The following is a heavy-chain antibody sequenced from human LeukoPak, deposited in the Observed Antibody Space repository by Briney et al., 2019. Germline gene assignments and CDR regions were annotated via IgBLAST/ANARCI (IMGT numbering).Heavy chain of an antibody. J-gene: IGHJ5*02. Sequence: ASVKVSCKASGYTFTGYYMHWVRQAPGPGLEWMGWINPNSGGTNYAQKFQGRVTMTRDTSISTAYMELSRLRSDDTAVYYCARDMDSSGQGVDPWGQGTLVTVSS. D-gene: IGHD3-22*01. CDR1: GYTFTGYY. CDR3: ARDMDSSGQGVDP. V-gene: IGHV1-2*02. CDR2: INPNSGGT.